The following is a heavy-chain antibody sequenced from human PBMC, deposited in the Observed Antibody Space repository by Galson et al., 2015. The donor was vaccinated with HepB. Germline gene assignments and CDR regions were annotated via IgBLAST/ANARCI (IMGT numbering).Heavy chain of an antibody. CDR1: GDSVSSNSAA. V-gene: IGHV6-1*01. J-gene: IGHJ4*02. CDR2: TYFRSKWYN. CDR3: ARLSGLTGTMTYYFDY. Sequence: CAISGDSVSSNSAAWNWIRQSPSRGLEWLGRTYFRSKWYNDYAVSVKSRITINPDTSKNQFSLQLNSVTPEDTAVYYCARLSGLTGTMTYYFDYWGQGTLVTVSS. D-gene: IGHD1-20*01.